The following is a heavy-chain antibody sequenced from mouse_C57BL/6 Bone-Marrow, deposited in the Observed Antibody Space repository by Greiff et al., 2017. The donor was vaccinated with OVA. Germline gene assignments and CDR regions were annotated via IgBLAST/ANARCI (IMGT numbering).Heavy chain of an antibody. CDR1: GYSITSGYY. Sequence: EVKLQESGPGLVKPSQSLSLTCSVTGYSITSGYYWNWIRQFPGNKLERMGYISYDGSNNYNPSLKNRTSITRDTSNNQFFLKLNSVTTEDTATYYCARVYYDYDEGFAYWGQGTLVTVSA. CDR3: ARVYYDYDEGFAY. D-gene: IGHD2-4*01. J-gene: IGHJ3*01. CDR2: ISYDGSN. V-gene: IGHV3-6*01.